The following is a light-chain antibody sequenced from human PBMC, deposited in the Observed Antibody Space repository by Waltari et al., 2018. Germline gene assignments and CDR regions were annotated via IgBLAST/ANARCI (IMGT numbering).Light chain of an antibody. V-gene: IGKV1-9*01. J-gene: IGKJ3*01. CDR1: QGISSY. CDR3: LQVNSYPFT. Sequence: IQLTQSPLSLSASVGDRVTITCRARQGISSYLAWYQQKAGRAPKLLIYGGSTLPNVVPSRFSGSGFGTDFTLTISSLQPEDFATYYCLQVNSYPFTFGPGTTVDIK. CDR2: GGS.